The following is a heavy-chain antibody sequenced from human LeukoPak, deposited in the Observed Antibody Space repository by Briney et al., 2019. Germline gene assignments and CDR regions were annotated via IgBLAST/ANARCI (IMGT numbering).Heavy chain of an antibody. CDR2: IYYSGST. Sequence: SQTLSLTCTVSGGSISGGGYYWSWIRQHPGKGLEWIGYIYYSGSTYYNPSLKSRVTISVDTSKNQFSLKLSSVTAADTAVYYCARVPAGVAATRLPLWFDPWGQGTLVTVSS. CDR1: GGSISGGGYY. V-gene: IGHV4-31*03. J-gene: IGHJ5*02. D-gene: IGHD2-15*01. CDR3: ARVPAGVAATRLPLWFDP.